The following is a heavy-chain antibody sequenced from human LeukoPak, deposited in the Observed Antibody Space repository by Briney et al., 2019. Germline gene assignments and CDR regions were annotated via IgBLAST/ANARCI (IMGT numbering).Heavy chain of an antibody. J-gene: IGHJ4*02. CDR2: ISGSGSST. Sequence: GGSLRLSCAASGYTFSSYAMSWVREAPGKGLEWVSAISGSGSSTYYADSVKGRFTISRDNSKNTLYLQMNSLRAEDTAVYYCAKEGYELPLDYWGQGTLVTVSS. CDR1: GYTFSSYA. CDR3: AKEGYELPLDY. D-gene: IGHD5-12*01. V-gene: IGHV3-23*01.